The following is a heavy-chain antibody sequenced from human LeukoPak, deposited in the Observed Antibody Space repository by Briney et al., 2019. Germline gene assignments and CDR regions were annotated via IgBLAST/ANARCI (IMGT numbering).Heavy chain of an antibody. D-gene: IGHD5-12*01. CDR1: GGSISSSSYY. V-gene: IGHV4-61*05. CDR3: ARVTGYDWESSYDY. Sequence: NASETLCLTCTVSGGSISSSSYYWGWIRQPPGKGLEWIGYIYYSGSTNYSPSLKSRVTISVDTSKNQFSLKLSSVTAADTAVYYCARVTGYDWESSYDYWGQGTLVTVSS. CDR2: IYYSGST. J-gene: IGHJ4*02.